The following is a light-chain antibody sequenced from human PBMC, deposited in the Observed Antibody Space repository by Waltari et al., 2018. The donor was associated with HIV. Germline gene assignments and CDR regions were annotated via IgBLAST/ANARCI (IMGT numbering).Light chain of an antibody. J-gene: IGLJ3*02. CDR1: SSHIWHDY. CDR2: ENN. CDR3: GTWDSSLGTEGV. Sequence: QSVLTQPPSVSSAPGQQVTISCSGSSSHIWHDYVPWYQQLPGTDPKLCIYENNKRPAGIPDRVSGSKSGTSATLGINGLQTGDEADYYGGTWDSSLGTEGVFGGGTKLTVL. V-gene: IGLV1-51*02.